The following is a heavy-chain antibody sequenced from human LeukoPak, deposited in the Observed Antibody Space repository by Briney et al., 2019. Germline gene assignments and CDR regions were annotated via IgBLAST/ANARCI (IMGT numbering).Heavy chain of an antibody. V-gene: IGHV3-23*01. CDR2: ISGSGGST. Sequence: GGSLRLSCAASGFTFRSYAMSWVRHAPGEGLGWVSAISGSGGSTYYADSVKGRFTISRDNSKNTLYLQMNSLGAEDTAVYYCAKDGMATISYYFDYWGQGTLVTVSS. CDR1: GFTFRSYA. J-gene: IGHJ4*02. D-gene: IGHD5-24*01. CDR3: AKDGMATISYYFDY.